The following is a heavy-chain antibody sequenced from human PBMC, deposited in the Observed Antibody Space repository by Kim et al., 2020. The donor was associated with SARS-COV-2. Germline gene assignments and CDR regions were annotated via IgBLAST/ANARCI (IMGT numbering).Heavy chain of an antibody. Sequence: TTSNPSTNGQLTISVDTSKKQFSLRLSSVTAADAAVYYCARHLRNWYFDLWGRGTLVTVSS. V-gene: IGHV4-39*01. J-gene: IGHJ2*01. CDR2: T. CDR3: ARHLRNWYFDL.